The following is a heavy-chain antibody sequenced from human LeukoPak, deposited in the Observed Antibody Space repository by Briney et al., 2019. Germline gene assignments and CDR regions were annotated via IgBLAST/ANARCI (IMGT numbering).Heavy chain of an antibody. J-gene: IGHJ6*02. D-gene: IGHD3-3*01. CDR2: IYSAGGT. CDR1: GFTFNSYS. CDR3: ARFLGRITISGVVPYGMDV. V-gene: IGHV3-53*04. Sequence: GGSLRLSCAASGFTFNSYSMTWVRQAPGKGLEWVSLIYSAGGTYYTDSVKGRFTISRHSSKNTLYLQMNSLRGEDTAVYYCARFLGRITISGVVPYGMDVWGQGTTVTVSS.